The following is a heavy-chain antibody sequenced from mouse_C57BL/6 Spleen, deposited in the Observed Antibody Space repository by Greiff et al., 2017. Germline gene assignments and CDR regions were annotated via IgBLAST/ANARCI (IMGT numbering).Heavy chain of an antibody. CDR3: ARYDYDVRAMDD. D-gene: IGHD2-4*01. CDR1: GYTFTSYW. J-gene: IGHJ4*01. Sequence: QVQLQQPGAALVKPGASVKMSCKASGYTFTSYWITWVKKRHGQGLEWIGDIYPGRVSPNYNEKFKSKATLTVDTSSSTAYRQLSSLTSEDSAVYYCARYDYDVRAMDDWGQGTSVTVSS. CDR2: IYPGRVSP. V-gene: IGHV1-55*01.